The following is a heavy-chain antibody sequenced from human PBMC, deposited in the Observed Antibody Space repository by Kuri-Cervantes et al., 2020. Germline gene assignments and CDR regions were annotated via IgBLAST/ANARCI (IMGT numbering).Heavy chain of an antibody. D-gene: IGHD6-13*01. J-gene: IGHJ4*02. CDR2: IYYSGST. Sequence: SETLSLTCTVSGGPISSSSYYWGWIRQPPGKGLEWIGSIYYSGSTYYNPSLKTRVTISVDMSKNQFSLQLSSVTAADTAVYYCARGGGSSWPTFEFWGQGTLVTVSS. CDR3: ARGGGSSWPTFEF. V-gene: IGHV4-39*07. CDR1: GGPISSSSYY.